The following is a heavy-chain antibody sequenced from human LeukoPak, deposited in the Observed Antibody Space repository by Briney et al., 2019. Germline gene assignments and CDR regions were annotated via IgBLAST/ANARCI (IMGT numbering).Heavy chain of an antibody. D-gene: IGHD2-15*01. V-gene: IGHV3-30*02. CDR2: IWYDGSNK. CDR3: AKDLPGYCSGGSCYYYYGMDV. Sequence: GGSLRLSCAASGFTFSSYGMHWVRQAPGKGLEWVAVIWYDGSNKYYADSVKGRFTISRDNSKNTLYLQMNSLRAEDTAVYYCAKDLPGYCSGGSCYYYYGMDVWGQGTTVTVSS. CDR1: GFTFSSYG. J-gene: IGHJ6*02.